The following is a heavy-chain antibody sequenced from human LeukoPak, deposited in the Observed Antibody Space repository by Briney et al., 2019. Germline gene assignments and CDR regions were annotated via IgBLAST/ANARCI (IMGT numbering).Heavy chain of an antibody. V-gene: IGHV4-61*02. J-gene: IGHJ4*02. CDR1: GGSISSGSYY. Sequence: PSETLSLTCTVSGGSISSGSYYWSWIRQPAGKGLEWIGRIYTSGSTNYNPSLKSRVTISVDTSKNQFSLKLSSVTAADTAVYYCARGGDGYNYSAYWGQGTLVTVSS. CDR3: ARGGDGYNYSAY. D-gene: IGHD5-24*01. CDR2: IYTSGST.